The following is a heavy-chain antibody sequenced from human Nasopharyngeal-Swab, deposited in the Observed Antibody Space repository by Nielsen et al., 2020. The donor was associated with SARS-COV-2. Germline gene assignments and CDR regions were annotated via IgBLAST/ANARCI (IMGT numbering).Heavy chain of an antibody. CDR2: ITWNSGV. CDR3: TKGRADYSNPSFDN. CDR1: GFTYDDYA. J-gene: IGHJ4*02. V-gene: IGHV3-9*01. Sequence: GGSLRPSCVASGFTYDDYAMHWVRQAPGKGLEWVSGITWNSGVAYTDSVKGRFTISRDNARNSLYLQMNSLRTEDTAFYYCTKGRADYSNPSFDNWGQGTLVTVSS. D-gene: IGHD4-11*01.